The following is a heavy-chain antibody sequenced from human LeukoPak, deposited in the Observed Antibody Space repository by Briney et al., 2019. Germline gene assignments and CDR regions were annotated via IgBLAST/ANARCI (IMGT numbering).Heavy chain of an antibody. CDR3: ARTPSYSRVRARDYYFDY. CDR2: MNPNSGNT. V-gene: IGHV1-8*02. Sequence: ASVKVSCKASGYTFTSYDINWVRQATGQGLEWMGWMNPNSGNTGYAQKFQGRVTMTRNTSISTAYMELSSLRSEDTAVYYCARTPSYSRVRARDYYFDYWGQGTLVTVSS. D-gene: IGHD3-10*01. CDR1: GYTFTSYD. J-gene: IGHJ4*02.